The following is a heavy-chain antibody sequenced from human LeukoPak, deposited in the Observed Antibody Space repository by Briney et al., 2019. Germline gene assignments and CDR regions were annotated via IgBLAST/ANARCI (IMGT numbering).Heavy chain of an antibody. J-gene: IGHJ4*02. Sequence: SETLSLTCAVYGGSFSGYYWSWIRQPPGKGLEWIGEINHSGSTNYNPSLKSRVTISVDTSKNQFSLKLSSVTAADKAVYYCARGRYGGSYLYWGQGTLVTVSS. V-gene: IGHV4-34*01. CDR2: INHSGST. D-gene: IGHD1-26*01. CDR3: ARGRYGGSYLY. CDR1: GGSFSGYY.